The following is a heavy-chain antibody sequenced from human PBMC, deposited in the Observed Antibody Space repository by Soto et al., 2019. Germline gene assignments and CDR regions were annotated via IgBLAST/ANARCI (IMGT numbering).Heavy chain of an antibody. D-gene: IGHD3-10*01. CDR3: AREDYYGSGSYYKDHGMDV. V-gene: IGHV3-33*01. CDR2: IWYDGSNK. Sequence: PGGSLRLSCAASGFTFSSYGMHWVRQAPGKGLEWVAVIWYDGSNKYYADSVKGRFTISRDNSKNTLYLQMNSLRAEDTAVYYCAREDYYGSGSYYKDHGMDVWGQGTTVTVSS. CDR1: GFTFSSYG. J-gene: IGHJ6*02.